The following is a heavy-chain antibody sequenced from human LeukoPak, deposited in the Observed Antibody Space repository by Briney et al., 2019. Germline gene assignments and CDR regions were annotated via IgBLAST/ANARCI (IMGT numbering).Heavy chain of an antibody. CDR2: SYYSGST. CDR3: ARNPYVDGDWFDP. J-gene: IGHJ5*02. CDR1: GGSIRSSTYY. V-gene: IGHV4-39*01. D-gene: IGHD4-17*01. Sequence: SETLSLTCTVSGGSIRSSTYYWAWIRQPPGKGLEWIGSSYYSGSTYYNPSLKSRVTISVYTSKKQFSLKLSSVTAADTAVYYCARNPYVDGDWFDPWGQGTLVIVSS.